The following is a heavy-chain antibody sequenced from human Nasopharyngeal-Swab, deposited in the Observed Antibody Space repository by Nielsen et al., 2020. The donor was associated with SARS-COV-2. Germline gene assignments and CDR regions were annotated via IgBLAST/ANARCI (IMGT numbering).Heavy chain of an antibody. Sequence: GESLKISCAASGFTFSSYDMHWVRQAKGKGLEWVSTIGTAGDTYYPGSVKGRFTISRENAKSSLYLQMNSLRAGDTAVYYCARDKGADAFDIWGQGTMVTVS. CDR3: ARDKGADAFDI. CDR2: IGTAGDT. V-gene: IGHV3-13*04. CDR1: GFTFSSYD. J-gene: IGHJ3*02.